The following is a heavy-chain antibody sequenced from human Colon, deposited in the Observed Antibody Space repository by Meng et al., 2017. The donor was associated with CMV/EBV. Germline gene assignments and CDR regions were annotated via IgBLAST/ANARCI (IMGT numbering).Heavy chain of an antibody. CDR1: GFTFNTFG. CDR3: AKEFVLGTHLDH. V-gene: IGHV3-30*02. Sequence: GGSLRLSCSASGFTFNTFGMHWVRQAPGKGLEWVAFIRYDGTKADYADSVTGRFTISRDNAKSSPYVQMTSLRPEDTAVYYCAKEFVLGTHLDHWGQGTLVTVSS. CDR2: IRYDGTKA. D-gene: IGHD2-21*02. J-gene: IGHJ4*02.